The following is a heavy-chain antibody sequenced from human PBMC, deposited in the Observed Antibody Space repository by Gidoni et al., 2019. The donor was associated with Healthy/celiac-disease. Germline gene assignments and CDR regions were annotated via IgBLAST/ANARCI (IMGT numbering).Heavy chain of an antibody. Sequence: ITLKEPGPTLVKPTQTLTMTCTFPGLSLSTSGVGVGWIRQPPGKALEWLALIYWDDDKRYSPSLKSRLTITKDTSKNQVVLTMTNMDPVDTATYYCAHGTIVATIYTYFDYWGQGTLVTVSS. CDR1: GLSLSTSGVG. CDR3: AHGTIVATIYTYFDY. J-gene: IGHJ4*02. CDR2: IYWDDDK. V-gene: IGHV2-5*02. D-gene: IGHD5-12*01.